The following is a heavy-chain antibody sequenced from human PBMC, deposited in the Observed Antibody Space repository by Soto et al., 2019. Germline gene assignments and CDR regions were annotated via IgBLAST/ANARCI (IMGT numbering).Heavy chain of an antibody. CDR1: GFTFSSYS. J-gene: IGHJ4*02. V-gene: IGHV3-48*01. D-gene: IGHD3-10*01. CDR2: ITSGSSTI. Sequence: GGSLRLSCVVSGFTFSSYSMDWVRQAPGKGLEWVSYITSGSSTIHYADPVKGRFTISRDNAKNSVFLQMNSLRVEDTAVYYCVRDAGSLGYWGQGTLVTVSS. CDR3: VRDAGSLGY.